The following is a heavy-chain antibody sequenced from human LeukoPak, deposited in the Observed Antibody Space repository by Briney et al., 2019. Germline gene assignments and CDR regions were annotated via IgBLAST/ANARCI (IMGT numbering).Heavy chain of an antibody. D-gene: IGHD2-2*01. CDR3: AGLYQLLSNAFDI. V-gene: IGHV3-23*01. Sequence: PGGSLRLSCAASGFTFSSYAMSWVRQAPGKGLEWVSAISGSGGSTYYADSVKGRFTISRDNSKNTLYLQMNRLRAEDTAVYYCAGLYQLLSNAFDIWGEGTMVSVFS. CDR2: ISGSGGST. J-gene: IGHJ3*02. CDR1: GFTFSSYA.